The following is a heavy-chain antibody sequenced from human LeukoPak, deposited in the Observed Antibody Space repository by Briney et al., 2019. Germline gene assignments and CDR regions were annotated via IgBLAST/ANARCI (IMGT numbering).Heavy chain of an antibody. J-gene: IGHJ6*02. V-gene: IGHV3-53*01. CDR3: ASLMVYAIRDYYYGMDV. Sequence: PGGSLRLSCAASGFTVSSNYMSWVRQAPGKGLEWVSVIYSGGSTYYADSVKGRFTISRDNSKNTLYPQMNSLRAEDTAVYYCASLMVYAIRDYYYGMDVWGQGTTVTVSS. CDR1: GFTVSSNY. CDR2: IYSGGST. D-gene: IGHD2-8*01.